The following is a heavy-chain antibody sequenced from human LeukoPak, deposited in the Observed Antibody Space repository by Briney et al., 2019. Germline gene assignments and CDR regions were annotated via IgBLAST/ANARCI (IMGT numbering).Heavy chain of an antibody. Sequence: GGSLRLSCGASGFTFSSYAMHWVRQAPGKGLEWVAVISNDGSNKYYADSVKGRFTISRDNSKNTLYLQMNSLRAEYTAVYYCARDRAVVTRSYYFDYWGQGTLVTVSS. V-gene: IGHV3-30-3*01. CDR2: ISNDGSNK. J-gene: IGHJ4*02. CDR3: ARDRAVVTRSYYFDY. D-gene: IGHD3-22*01. CDR1: GFTFSSYA.